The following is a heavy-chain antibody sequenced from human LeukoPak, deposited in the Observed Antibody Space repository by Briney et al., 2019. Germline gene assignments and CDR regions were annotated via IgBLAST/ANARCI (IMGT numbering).Heavy chain of an antibody. Sequence: GGSLRLSCAASGFTFSGYAMSWVRQAPGKGLEWVSAISGSGGSTYYADSVKGRFTISRDNSKNTLYLQMNSLRAEDTAVYYCAKLELYYDFWSGYFDFDYWGQGTLVTVSP. V-gene: IGHV3-23*01. CDR2: ISGSGGST. CDR3: AKLELYYDFWSGYFDFDY. J-gene: IGHJ4*02. CDR1: GFTFSGYA. D-gene: IGHD3-3*01.